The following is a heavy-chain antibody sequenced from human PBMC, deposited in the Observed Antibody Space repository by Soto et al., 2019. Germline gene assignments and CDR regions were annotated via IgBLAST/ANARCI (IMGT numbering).Heavy chain of an antibody. Sequence: QVQLVESGGGLVKPGGSLRLSCAASGFTFSDYYMSWIRQAPGKGLEWVSYISSSSSYTNYADSEKGRFTISRDNAKNSLYLQMNSLRAEDTAVYYCARDPGAWYFDWWGQGTLVTVSS. CDR1: GFTFSDYY. J-gene: IGHJ4*02. V-gene: IGHV3-11*06. CDR3: ARDPGAWYFDW. D-gene: IGHD7-27*01. CDR2: ISSSSSYT.